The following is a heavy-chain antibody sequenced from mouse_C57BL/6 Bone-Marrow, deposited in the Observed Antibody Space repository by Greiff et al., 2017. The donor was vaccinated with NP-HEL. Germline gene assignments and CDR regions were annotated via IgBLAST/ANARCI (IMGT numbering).Heavy chain of an antibody. CDR2: IDPENGDT. J-gene: IGHJ1*03. D-gene: IGHD1-1*01. V-gene: IGHV14-4*01. Sequence: VQLQQSGAELVRPGASVKLSCTASGFNIKDDYMHWVKQRTEQGLEWIGWIDPENGDTEYASKFQGKATITADTSSNTAYLQLSSLTSEDTAVYYCTTGYYGTLYFDVWGTGTTVTVSS. CDR3: TTGYYGTLYFDV. CDR1: GFNIKDDY.